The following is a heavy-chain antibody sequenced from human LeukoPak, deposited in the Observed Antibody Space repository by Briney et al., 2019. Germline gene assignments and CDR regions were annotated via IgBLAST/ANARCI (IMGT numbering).Heavy chain of an antibody. CDR1: GFRFDDYG. CDR3: AKDESTGGFAPGYFYGMGV. V-gene: IGHV3-9*01. J-gene: IGHJ6*02. Sequence: PGKSLRLSCVASGFRFDDYGMHWVRQAPGKGLEWVSGISWRGTTTGYADSVKGRFTISRDSAKNSLYLQMDSLRVEDTALYYCAKDESTGGFAPGYFYGMGVWGQGTTVTVSS. D-gene: IGHD3-16*01. CDR2: ISWRGTTT.